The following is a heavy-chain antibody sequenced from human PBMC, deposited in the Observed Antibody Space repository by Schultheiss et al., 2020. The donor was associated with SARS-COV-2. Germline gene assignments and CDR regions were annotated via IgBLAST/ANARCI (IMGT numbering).Heavy chain of an antibody. CDR1: GGSFSGYY. CDR2: INHSGST. Sequence: SQTLSLTCAVYGGSFSGYYWSWIRQPPGKGLEWIGEINHSGSTNYNPSLKSRVTISVDTSKNQFSLKLSSVTAADTAVYYCARRQLSGYIPYYYYGMDVWGQGTTVTVSS. J-gene: IGHJ6*02. V-gene: IGHV4-34*01. CDR3: ARRQLSGYIPYYYYGMDV. D-gene: IGHD5-18*01.